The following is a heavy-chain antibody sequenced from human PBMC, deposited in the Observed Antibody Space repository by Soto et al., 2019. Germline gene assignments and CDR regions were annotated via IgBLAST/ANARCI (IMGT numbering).Heavy chain of an antibody. CDR1: GYTFTSYG. D-gene: IGHD1-1*01. CDR2: ISAYDGNT. CDR3: AGTGTTGTTGYYYYYMDV. Sequence: ASVKVSCKASGYTFTSYGISWVRQAPGQGLEWMGWISAYDGNTNYAQKLQGRVTMTTDTSTSTAYMELSSLRSEDTAVYYCAGTGTTGTTGYYYYYMDVWGKGTTVTVSS. J-gene: IGHJ6*03. V-gene: IGHV1-18*01.